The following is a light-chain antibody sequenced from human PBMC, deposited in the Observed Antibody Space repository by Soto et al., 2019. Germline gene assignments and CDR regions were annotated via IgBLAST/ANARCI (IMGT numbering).Light chain of an antibody. V-gene: IGKV1-39*01. Sequence: DIQMTQSPSSLSASVGDRVTITCRASQSISSYLNWYQQKPGTAPKLLIYAASSLQSGVPSRFSGSGSGTDFTLTISSLQPEDFATYYCQQSYSTLPITFGQGTRLEIK. J-gene: IGKJ5*01. CDR3: QQSYSTLPIT. CDR1: QSISSY. CDR2: AAS.